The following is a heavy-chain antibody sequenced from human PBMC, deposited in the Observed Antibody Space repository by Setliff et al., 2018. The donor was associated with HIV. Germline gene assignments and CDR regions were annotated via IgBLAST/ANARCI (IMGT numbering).Heavy chain of an antibody. CDR2: IPSNSEYT. J-gene: IGHJ4*02. Sequence: PGGSLRLSCTASGFTFSRHAMTWVRQAPGKGLEWVSTIPSNSEYTIYADSVEGRFTISRDNNKNTLYLQMNSLRAEDTAVYYCARFRRSGYNYVEGTALAYWGQGTLVTVSS. CDR3: ARFRRSGYNYVEGTALAY. V-gene: IGHV3-23*01. D-gene: IGHD3-22*01. CDR1: GFTFSRHA.